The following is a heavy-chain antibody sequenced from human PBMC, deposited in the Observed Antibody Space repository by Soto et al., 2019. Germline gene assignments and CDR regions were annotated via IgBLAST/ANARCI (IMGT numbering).Heavy chain of an antibody. D-gene: IGHD2-2*02. Sequence: PGESLKISRHGSGYSLTTYWIGWVRQMPGKGLEWMGIIYPGDSDTRYSPSFQGQVTISADKSISTAYLQWSSLKDSDTDIYYCATGGYCSDTSCYNVFDYWGQGTLVTVSS. CDR2: IYPGDSDT. CDR3: ATGGYCSDTSCYNVFDY. V-gene: IGHV5-51*01. J-gene: IGHJ4*02. CDR1: GYSLTTYW.